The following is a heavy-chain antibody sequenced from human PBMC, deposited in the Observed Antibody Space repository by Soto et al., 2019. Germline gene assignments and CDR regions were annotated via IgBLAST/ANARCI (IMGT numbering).Heavy chain of an antibody. CDR2: INSSSTYT. CDR3: ARIIAAAGGRRYFDL. Sequence: QVQLVESGGGLVKPGGSLRLSCAASGFTFSDYYMSWIRQAPGKGLEWVSYINSSSTYTNYADSVKGRFTISRDNGKNSLYLQRNSLRAEDTAVYYCARIIAAAGGRRYFDLWGRGTLVTVSS. CDR1: GFTFSDYY. V-gene: IGHV3-11*05. J-gene: IGHJ2*01. D-gene: IGHD6-13*01.